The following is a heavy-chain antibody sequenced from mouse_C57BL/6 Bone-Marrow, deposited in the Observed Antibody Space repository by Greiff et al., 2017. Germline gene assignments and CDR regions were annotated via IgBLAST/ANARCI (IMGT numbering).Heavy chain of an antibody. J-gene: IGHJ4*01. CDR2: IDPASGNI. V-gene: IGHV14-3*01. CDR3: ARPLNWALAMDY. D-gene: IGHD4-1*02. CDR1: GFNIKNTY. Sequence: VQRQQSVAELVRPGASVKLSCTASGFNIKNTYMHWVKQRPEQGLEWIGWIDPASGNIKYAPTVQGQATITADTSTNTAYLQLSSLTSEDTAIYYCARPLNWALAMDYWGQGTSVTVSS.